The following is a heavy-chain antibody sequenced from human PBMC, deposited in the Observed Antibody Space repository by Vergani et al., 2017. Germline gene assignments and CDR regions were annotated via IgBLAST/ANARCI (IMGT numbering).Heavy chain of an antibody. V-gene: IGHV3-23*04. CDR3: AKDSNYYSSGWSYLFNY. CDR1: GFTFSSYS. J-gene: IGHJ4*02. D-gene: IGHD6-19*01. CDR2: ISGSGGST. Sequence: EVQLVESGGGLVKPGGSLRLSCAASGFTFSSYSMNWVRQAPGKGLEWVSVISGSGGSTYYADSVKGRFTISRDNSKNTLYLQMNSLRAEDTAVYYCAKDSNYYSSGWSYLFNYWGQGTLVTVSS.